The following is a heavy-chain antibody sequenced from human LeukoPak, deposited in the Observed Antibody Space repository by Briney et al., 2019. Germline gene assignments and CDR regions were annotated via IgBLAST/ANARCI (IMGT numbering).Heavy chain of an antibody. Sequence: GGSLRLSCATSGFTFSNAWMNWVRQAPGKGLEWVGRIRSNSGGGTIDYAAPVKGRFTLSRDDSKTTLYLQMNSLQTEDTAVYYCATDFYDSTWGQGTLVTVSS. CDR1: GFTFSNAW. CDR3: ATDFYDST. CDR2: IRSNSGGGTI. V-gene: IGHV3-15*07. D-gene: IGHD3-22*01. J-gene: IGHJ5*02.